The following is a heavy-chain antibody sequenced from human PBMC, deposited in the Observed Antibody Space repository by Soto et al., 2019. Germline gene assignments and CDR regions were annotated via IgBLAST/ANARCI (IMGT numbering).Heavy chain of an antibody. Sequence: QVQLQESGPGLVKPSQTLSLTCTVSGGSISSGGYYWSWIRQHPGKGLEWIGYIYYSGSTYYNPSLKSRVTISVDTSKPQFSLKLSSVTAAHTAVYYCARSGYSYGPNPLLYWGQGTLVTVSS. CDR3: ARSGYSYGPNPLLY. CDR2: IYYSGST. V-gene: IGHV4-31*03. J-gene: IGHJ4*02. D-gene: IGHD5-18*01. CDR1: GGSISSGGYY.